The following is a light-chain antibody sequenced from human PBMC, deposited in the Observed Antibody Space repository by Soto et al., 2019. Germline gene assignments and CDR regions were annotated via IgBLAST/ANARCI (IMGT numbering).Light chain of an antibody. V-gene: IGLV2-14*01. CDR1: NSDVGIYDL. J-gene: IGLJ1*01. Sequence: QSALTQPASVSGTPGQSITISCTGSNSDVGIYDLVSWYQHHPGKAPKLIVSEVSHRPSGVSNRFSGSKSGNTASLTISGLQSEDEADYYCISYTSDDVRYVFGTGTKLTVL. CDR3: ISYTSDDVRYV. CDR2: EVS.